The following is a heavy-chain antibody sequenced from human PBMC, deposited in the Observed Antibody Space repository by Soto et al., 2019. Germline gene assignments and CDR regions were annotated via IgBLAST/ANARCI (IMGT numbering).Heavy chain of an antibody. V-gene: IGHV5-51*01. Sequence: GESLKISCKGSGYKFIDYWIGWGRQVPGKGLEWIGSIYPGDFDIKYSPSFQGQVTISADKSITTAFLQWNSLKASDTAMYFCARAYGGEYYDSHHYYYSQWGQGTLVTVSS. J-gene: IGHJ4*02. D-gene: IGHD3-22*01. CDR3: ARAYGGEYYDSHHYYYSQ. CDR1: GYKFIDYW. CDR2: IYPGDFDI.